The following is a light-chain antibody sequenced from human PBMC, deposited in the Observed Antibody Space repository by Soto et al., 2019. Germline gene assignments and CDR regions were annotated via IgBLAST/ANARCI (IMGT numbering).Light chain of an antibody. CDR2: EVS. Sequence: QSALTQPAFVSGSPGQSITISCTGTSSDVGGYNYVSWYQHPPGKAPKLMISEVSNRPSGVSNRFSGSKSGNTASLTISGLQDEEEADYSCSSYKGTSNRVLGTRTKVTVL. CDR1: SSDVGGYNY. CDR3: SSYKGTSNRV. V-gene: IGLV2-14*01. J-gene: IGLJ1*01.